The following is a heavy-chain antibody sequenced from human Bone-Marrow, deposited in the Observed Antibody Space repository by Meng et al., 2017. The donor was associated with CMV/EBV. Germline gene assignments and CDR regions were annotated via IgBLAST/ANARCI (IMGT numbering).Heavy chain of an antibody. Sequence: QVQLQQWGAGLLKPSETLSLSCDGYGGSFSGYYWNWIRQPPGKGLEWIGEINHSGSTNYNPSLKSRVTISVDTSKNQFSLKLSSVTAADTAVYYCARGGVVVNGAPFDYWGQGTLVTVSS. V-gene: IGHV4-34*01. D-gene: IGHD3-22*01. CDR3: ARGGVVVNGAPFDY. J-gene: IGHJ4*02. CDR1: GGSFSGYY. CDR2: INHSGST.